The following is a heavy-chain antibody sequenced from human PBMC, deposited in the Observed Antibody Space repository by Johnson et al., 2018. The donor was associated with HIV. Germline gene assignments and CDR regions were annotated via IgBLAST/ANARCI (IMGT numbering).Heavy chain of an antibody. V-gene: IGHV3-7*05. CDR1: GFTFSGYW. J-gene: IGHJ3*02. Sequence: VQVVESGGGLVKPGGSLRLSCAASGFTFSGYWMNWVRQAPGKGLEWVANIKQDGSEKYYVDYVKGRFTISRDNAKNSLFLQMNSLRAEDTAVYYCARDRWGSSMRSDAFDIWGQGTMVTVSS. CDR3: ARDRWGSSMRSDAFDI. D-gene: IGHD3-16*01. CDR2: IKQDGSEK.